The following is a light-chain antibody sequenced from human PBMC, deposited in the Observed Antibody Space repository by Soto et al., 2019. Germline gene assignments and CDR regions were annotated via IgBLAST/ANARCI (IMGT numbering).Light chain of an antibody. J-gene: IGKJ4*01. V-gene: IGKV3-15*01. CDR3: QQYNDCPPLT. CDR2: VAS. Sequence: EIVMTQSPATLSVSPGGRATLSXRASQGVGGNVAWYQQKPGQAPRLLLYVASTTATGIPATFSCGGSGTEFTLTITSLQSEDFAVYYCQQYNDCPPLTFGGGTKVDI. CDR1: QGVGGN.